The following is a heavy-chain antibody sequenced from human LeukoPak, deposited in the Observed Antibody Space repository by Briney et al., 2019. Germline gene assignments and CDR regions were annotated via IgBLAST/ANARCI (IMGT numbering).Heavy chain of an antibody. J-gene: IGHJ4*02. CDR2: VSSSSGYI. CDR3: ARAETTIGYFDY. CDR1: EFSIGSNY. V-gene: IGHV3-21*01. D-gene: IGHD4-17*01. Sequence: GGSLRLSCAASEFSIGSNYMNWVRQAPGKGLEWVSSVSSSSGYIYYADSVKGRFTISRDNAKNSLYLQMNSLRAEDTAVYYCARAETTIGYFDYWGQGTLVTVSS.